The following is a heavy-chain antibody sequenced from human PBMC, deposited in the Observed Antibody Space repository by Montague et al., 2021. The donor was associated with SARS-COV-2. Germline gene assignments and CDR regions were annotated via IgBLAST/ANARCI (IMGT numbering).Heavy chain of an antibody. V-gene: IGHV4-59*08. Sequence: SETLSLTYTVSGGSITNDDWSWIRQPPGKGLEWIVNIFNNGDIDYNPSLRSRVIISVDTSKSQFSLKVTSVTAADTAAYYCARYYERSLDVWGQGTTVTVSS. CDR3: ARYYERSLDV. CDR1: GGSITNDD. CDR2: IFNNGDI. D-gene: IGHD3-16*01. J-gene: IGHJ6*02.